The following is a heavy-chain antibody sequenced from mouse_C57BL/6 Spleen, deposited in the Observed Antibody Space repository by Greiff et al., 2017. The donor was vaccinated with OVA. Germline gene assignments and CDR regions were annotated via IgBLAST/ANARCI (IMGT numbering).Heavy chain of an antibody. D-gene: IGHD2-1*01. Sequence: QVQLQQPGAELVMPGASVKLSCKASGYTFTSYWMHWVKQRPGQGLEWIGEIDPSDSYTNYNQKFKGKSTLTVDKSSSTAYMQLSSLTSEDSAVYYCARKDYYGNSYFDYWGQGTTLTVSS. V-gene: IGHV1-69*01. CDR2: IDPSDSYT. CDR3: ARKDYYGNSYFDY. CDR1: GYTFTSYW. J-gene: IGHJ2*01.